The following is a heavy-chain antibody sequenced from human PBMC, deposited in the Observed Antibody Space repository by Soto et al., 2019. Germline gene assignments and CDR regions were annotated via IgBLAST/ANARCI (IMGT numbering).Heavy chain of an antibody. V-gene: IGHV3-33*01. D-gene: IGHD1-26*01. J-gene: IGHJ4*02. CDR3: ARDGVGHTTFFGYFDY. Sequence: QVQLVESGGGVVQPGRSLRLSCAASGFTFSGLGMHWVRQAPGKELEWVAVIRYDGSNIYYADVVKGRFTISRDNSKDSLYMQMNNLRADDTAVYYCARDGVGHTTFFGYFDYWGQGTLVTVSS. CDR2: IRYDGSNI. CDR1: GFTFSGLG.